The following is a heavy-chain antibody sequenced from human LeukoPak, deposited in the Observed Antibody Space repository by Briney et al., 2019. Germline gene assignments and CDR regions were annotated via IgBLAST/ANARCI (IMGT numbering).Heavy chain of an antibody. V-gene: IGHV4-59*08. CDR2: IYYSGST. CDR1: GGSISSYY. J-gene: IGHJ6*02. CDR3: ARYCYDFWSGPYGMDV. Sequence: SETLSLTCTVSGGSISSYYWSWIRQPPGKGLEWIGYIYYSGSTNYNPSLKSRVTISVDTSKNQFSLKLSSVTAADTAVYYCARYCYDFWSGPYGMDVWGQGTTVTVS. D-gene: IGHD3-3*01.